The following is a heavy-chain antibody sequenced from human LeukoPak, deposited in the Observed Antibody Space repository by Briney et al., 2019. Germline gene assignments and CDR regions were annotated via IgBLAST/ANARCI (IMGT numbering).Heavy chain of an antibody. D-gene: IGHD5-18*01. V-gene: IGHV4-38-2*02. CDR2: MFHSGST. CDR1: GYSISSGHY. CDR3: ARTTEGGYTYDYFYYYYMDV. J-gene: IGHJ6*03. Sequence: SETLSLTCTVSGYSISSGHYWAWIRQSPEKGLEWIASMFHSGSTYYNPSLKSRVTISVDSSKNQFSLKLSSVTAADTAVYYCARTTEGGYTYDYFYYYYMDVWGKGTTVTISS.